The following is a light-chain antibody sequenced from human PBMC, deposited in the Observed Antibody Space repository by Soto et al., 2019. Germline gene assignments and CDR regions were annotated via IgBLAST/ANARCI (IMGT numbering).Light chain of an antibody. J-gene: IGLJ2*01. CDR3: SSYADSSTVV. CDR1: SSDVGGHNY. CDR2: NVD. Sequence: QSALTQVASVSASHGQSITISCTGTSSDVGGHNYVSWYQQHPGKAPKLMIYNVDYRASGVSNPFSGSKTGNTASLTISGLQADDEAYYYCSSYADSSTVVFGGGTKLAVL. V-gene: IGLV2-14*03.